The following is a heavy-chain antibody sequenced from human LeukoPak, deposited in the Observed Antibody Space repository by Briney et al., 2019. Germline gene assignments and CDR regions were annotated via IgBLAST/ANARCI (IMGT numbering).Heavy chain of an antibody. CDR1: GYTFTSYG. CDR2: ISAYNGNT. J-gene: IGHJ6*02. D-gene: IGHD3-10*01. Sequence: ASVKVSCKASGYTFTSYGISWVRQAPGQGPEWMGWISAYNGNTNYAQKLQGRVTMTTDTSTSTAYMELRSLRSDDTAVYYCARDREVRGVSYYYGMDVWGQGTTVTVSS. CDR3: ARDREVRGVSYYYGMDV. V-gene: IGHV1-18*01.